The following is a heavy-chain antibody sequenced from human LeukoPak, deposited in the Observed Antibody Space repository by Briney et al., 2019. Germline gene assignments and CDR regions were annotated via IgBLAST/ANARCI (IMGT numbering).Heavy chain of an antibody. D-gene: IGHD6-25*01. J-gene: IGHJ4*02. Sequence: GGSLRLSCAAPGFTFSTYGMHGVRQAPGKGLEWVAFLRYAGTNKYYADAVKGRFTISRDNFKNTLYLQMTSLRAEDTAVYYCSKRPFSGYFEFWGQGTLVTVSS. CDR2: LRYAGTNK. CDR1: GFTFSTYG. V-gene: IGHV3-30*02. CDR3: SKRPFSGYFEF.